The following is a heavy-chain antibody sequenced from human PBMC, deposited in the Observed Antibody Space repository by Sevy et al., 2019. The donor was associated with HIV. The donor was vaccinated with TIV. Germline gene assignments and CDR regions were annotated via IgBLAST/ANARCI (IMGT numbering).Heavy chain of an antibody. J-gene: IGHJ4*02. CDR3: AKEGGYDPGYYFDY. D-gene: IGHD3-3*01. V-gene: IGHV3-23*01. CDR2: VNGRGGST. Sequence: GGSLRLSCAASRFTFSSYAMSWVRQAPGKGLEWVSAVNGRGGSTCYADSVKGRFTISRDNSKNTLYLQMNSLKAEDTAVYYCAKEGGYDPGYYFDYWGQGTLVTVSS. CDR1: RFTFSSYA.